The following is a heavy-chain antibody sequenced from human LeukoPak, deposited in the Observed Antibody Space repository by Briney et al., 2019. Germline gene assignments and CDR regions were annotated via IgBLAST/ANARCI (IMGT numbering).Heavy chain of an antibody. CDR3: AKEESASSGWLYYYYMDV. D-gene: IGHD6-19*01. Sequence: PGESLRLSCVASGFAFSNHNMDWVRQAPGKGLEWVSYISSGSTIYYADSVKGRFTISRDNAKNSLYLQMNSLRAEDTAVYYCAKEESASSGWLYYYYMDVWGKGTTVTISS. V-gene: IGHV3-69-1*01. CDR2: ISSGSTI. J-gene: IGHJ6*03. CDR1: GFAFSNHN.